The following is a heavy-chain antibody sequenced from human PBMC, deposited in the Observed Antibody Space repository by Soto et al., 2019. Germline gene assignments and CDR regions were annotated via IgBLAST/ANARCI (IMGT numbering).Heavy chain of an antibody. V-gene: IGHV4-59*08. D-gene: IGHD1-26*01. Sequence: QVQLQESGPGLVKPSETLSLTCTVSGGSISSYYWSWIRQPPGKGLEWIGYIYYSGSTNYNPSLKSRVPISVDTSNTQFSLKLSSVTAADTAMYSCARLGSGSFRDWGQGTLVTVSS. CDR3: ARLGSGSFRD. CDR2: IYYSGST. J-gene: IGHJ4*02. CDR1: GGSISSYY.